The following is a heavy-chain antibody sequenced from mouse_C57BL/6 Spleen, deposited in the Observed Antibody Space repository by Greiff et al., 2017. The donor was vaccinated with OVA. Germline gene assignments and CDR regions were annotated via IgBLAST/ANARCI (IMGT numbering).Heavy chain of an antibody. D-gene: IGHD1-1*01. J-gene: IGHJ2*01. CDR1: GYAFSSYW. V-gene: IGHV1-80*01. CDR3: AREETYYYGSSLDY. Sequence: VQLQQSGAELVKPGASVKISCKASGYAFSSYWMNWVKQRPGTGLEWIGQIYPGAGDTNYNGKFKGKATLTADKSSSTAYMQLSSLTSEDSAVYFCAREETYYYGSSLDYWGQGTTLTVSS. CDR2: IYPGAGDT.